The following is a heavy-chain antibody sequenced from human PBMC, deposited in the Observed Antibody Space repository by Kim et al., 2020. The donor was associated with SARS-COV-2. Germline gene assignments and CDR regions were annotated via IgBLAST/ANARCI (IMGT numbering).Heavy chain of an antibody. Sequence: GGSLRLSCAASGFTFSSYSMNWVRQAPGKGLEWVSSISSSSSYIYYADSVKGRFTISRDNAKNSLYLQMNSLRAEDTAVYYCARDWIDSSSWYFDYWGQGTLVTVSS. CDR3: ARDWIDSSSWYFDY. CDR1: GFTFSSYS. J-gene: IGHJ4*02. D-gene: IGHD6-13*01. V-gene: IGHV3-21*01. CDR2: ISSSSSYI.